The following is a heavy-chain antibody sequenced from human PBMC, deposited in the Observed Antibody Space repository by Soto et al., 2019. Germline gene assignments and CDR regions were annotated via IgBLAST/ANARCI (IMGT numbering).Heavy chain of an antibody. CDR3: ASDRWGYVSGAFDY. V-gene: IGHV3-30*01. Sequence: SVKGRFTISRDNSKNTVYLQMNSLRSEDTAVYYCASDRWGYVSGAFDYWGQGTQVTVPS. D-gene: IGHD3-10*01. J-gene: IGHJ4*02.